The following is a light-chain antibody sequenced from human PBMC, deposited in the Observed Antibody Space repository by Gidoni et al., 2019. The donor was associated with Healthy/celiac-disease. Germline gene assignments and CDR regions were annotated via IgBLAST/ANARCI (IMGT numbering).Light chain of an antibody. CDR3: QQYNSSPFT. Sequence: DIQMSHSPSSLSASVGDRVTITCRASQGISNYLAWYQQKPGKVPKLLIYATSTLQSGVPSRFSGSGSGTDFTLTISSLQPEDVATYYCQQYNSSPFTFGQGTRLEIK. V-gene: IGKV1-27*01. CDR2: ATS. CDR1: QGISNY. J-gene: IGKJ5*01.